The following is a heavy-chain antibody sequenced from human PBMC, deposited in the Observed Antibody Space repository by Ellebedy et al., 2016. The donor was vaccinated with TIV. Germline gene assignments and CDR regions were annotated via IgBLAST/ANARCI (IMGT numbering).Heavy chain of an antibody. CDR2: ITIYNGKT. Sequence: ASVKVSCXASGYNFNSFVISWVRQAPGQGLEWMGCITIYNGKTKYAQSFQGRATMGTDTSTGAAYMELTDLRSDDTGVYYCGRSLGGGSYYVDHWGQGTLVSVSS. CDR1: GYNFNSFV. D-gene: IGHD1-26*01. V-gene: IGHV1-18*01. CDR3: GRSLGGGSYYVDH. J-gene: IGHJ4*02.